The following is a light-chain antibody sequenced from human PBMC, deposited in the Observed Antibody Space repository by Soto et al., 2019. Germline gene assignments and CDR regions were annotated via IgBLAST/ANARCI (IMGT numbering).Light chain of an antibody. CDR1: SSDVGGYNY. CDR2: DVS. CDR3: SSYTSSSTQV. Sequence: QTVLARPPSVSGAPGQAITISCTGTSSDVGGYNYVSWYQQHPGKAPKLMIYDVSNRPSGVSNRFSGSKSGNTASLTISGLQAEDEADYYCSSYTSSSTQVFGTGTKVTV. J-gene: IGLJ1*01. V-gene: IGLV2-14*01.